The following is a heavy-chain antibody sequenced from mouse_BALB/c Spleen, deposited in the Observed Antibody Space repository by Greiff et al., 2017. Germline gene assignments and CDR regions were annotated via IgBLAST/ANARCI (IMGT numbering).Heavy chain of an antibody. V-gene: IGHV5-6-4*01. J-gene: IGHJ2*01. Sequence: EVQLQESGGGLVKPGGSLKLSCAASGFTFSSYTMSWVRQTPEKRLEWVATISSGGSYTYYPDSVKGRFTISRDNAKNTLYLQMSSLKSEDTAMYYCTRLQWVRPFDYWGQGTTLTVSS. D-gene: IGHD2-14*01. CDR1: GFTFSSYT. CDR2: ISSGGSYT. CDR3: TRLQWVRPFDY.